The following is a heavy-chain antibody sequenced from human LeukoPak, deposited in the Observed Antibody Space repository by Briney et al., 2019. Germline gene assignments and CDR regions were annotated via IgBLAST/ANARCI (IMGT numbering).Heavy chain of an antibody. D-gene: IGHD1-14*01. Sequence: GGSLRLSCAASGFTFSDYYMSWIRQAPGKGLEWVSYISSSGSTIYYADSVKGRFTISRDNAKNSLYLQMNSLRAEDAAVYYCARELPDRYYYYGMDVWGQGTTVTVSS. V-gene: IGHV3-11*01. CDR3: ARELPDRYYYYGMDV. CDR2: ISSSGSTI. J-gene: IGHJ6*02. CDR1: GFTFSDYY.